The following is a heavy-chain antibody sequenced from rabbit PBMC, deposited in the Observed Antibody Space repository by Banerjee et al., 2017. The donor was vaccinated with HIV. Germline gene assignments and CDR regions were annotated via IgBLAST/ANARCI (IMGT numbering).Heavy chain of an antibody. CDR2: IYPDYGST. Sequence: QEQLVESGGGLVTLGGSLKLSCKASGIDFSSYGISWVRQAPGKGLEWIAYIYPDYGSTDYASWVNGRFTISRTSSTTVTLQMTSLTAADTATYFCARDLAGAIGWNFNLWGPGTLVTVS. CDR3: ARDLAGAIGWNFNL. V-gene: IGHV1S45*01. J-gene: IGHJ4*01. CDR1: GIDFSSYG. D-gene: IGHD4-1*01.